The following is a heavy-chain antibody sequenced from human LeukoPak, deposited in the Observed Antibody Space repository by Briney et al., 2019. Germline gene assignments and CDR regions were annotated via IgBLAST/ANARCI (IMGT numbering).Heavy chain of an antibody. Sequence: SETLSLTCAVYGGSFSGYYWGWIRQPPGKGLEWIGTIYYSGSTYYNPSLKSRVTISVDTSKNQFSLKLSSVTAADTAVYYCARLVVPAATKYYFDYWGQGTLVTVSS. CDR2: IYYSGST. CDR1: GGSFSGYY. V-gene: IGHV4-34*01. D-gene: IGHD2-2*01. J-gene: IGHJ4*02. CDR3: ARLVVPAATKYYFDY.